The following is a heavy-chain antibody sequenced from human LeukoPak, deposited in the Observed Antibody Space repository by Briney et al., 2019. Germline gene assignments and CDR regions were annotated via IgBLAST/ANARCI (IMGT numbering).Heavy chain of an antibody. Sequence: SQTLSLTCAISGDSVSSNSAAWNWIRQSPSRGLEWLGRTYYRSQWYNDYAVSVNSRITISPDTSKNQFSLKMSSVTAADTAVYYCARRGYSSSLYFDYWGQGTLVTVSS. CDR3: ARRGYSSSLYFDY. D-gene: IGHD6-13*01. CDR1: GDSVSSNSAA. CDR2: TYYRSQWYN. J-gene: IGHJ4*02. V-gene: IGHV6-1*01.